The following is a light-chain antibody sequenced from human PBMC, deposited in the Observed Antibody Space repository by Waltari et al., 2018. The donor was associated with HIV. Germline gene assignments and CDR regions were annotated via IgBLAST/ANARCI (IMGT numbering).Light chain of an antibody. V-gene: IGKV3-15*01. Sequence: VMMTQSPATLSVSPGGTATHSGRAGQRVNSNLAWYQQRPGQAPRLLIYDASIRATGVPDWFSGGGSVTEFSRTISSLQPDESALYYCQQYNHWPWTFGQGTKVDIK. CDR1: QRVNSN. CDR2: DAS. J-gene: IGKJ1*01. CDR3: QQYNHWPWT.